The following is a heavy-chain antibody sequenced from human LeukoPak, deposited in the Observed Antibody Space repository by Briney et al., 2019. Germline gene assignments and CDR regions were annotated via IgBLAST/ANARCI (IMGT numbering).Heavy chain of an antibody. V-gene: IGHV4-59*01. Sequence: SETLSLTCTVSGGSISSYDWSWIRQPPGKGLEWIGYIYYSGSTNYNPSLKSRVTISVDTSKNQFSLKLSSVTAADTAVYYFARAAMWSGYYGAHFDYWGQGTLVTVSS. CDR3: ARAAMWSGYYGAHFDY. CDR1: GGSISSYD. D-gene: IGHD3-3*01. J-gene: IGHJ4*01. CDR2: IYYSGST.